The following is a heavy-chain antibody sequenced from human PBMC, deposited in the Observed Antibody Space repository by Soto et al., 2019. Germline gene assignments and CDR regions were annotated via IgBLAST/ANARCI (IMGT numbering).Heavy chain of an antibody. J-gene: IGHJ4*02. CDR1: GGSISSGDYY. D-gene: IGHD3-10*01. V-gene: IGHV4-30-4*01. CDR3: AGDGSGMYYFDY. Sequence: SETPSPTCTVSGGSISSGDYYWSWIRQPPRKGLGGAGDLYYSGSTYYNPSLKSRVTISVDTSKNQFSLKLSSVTAADTAVYYCAGDGSGMYYFDYWGQGTLVTVSS. CDR2: LYYSGST.